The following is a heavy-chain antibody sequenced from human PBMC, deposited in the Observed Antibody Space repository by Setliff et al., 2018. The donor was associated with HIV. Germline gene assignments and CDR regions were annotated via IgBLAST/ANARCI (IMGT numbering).Heavy chain of an antibody. CDR1: GFTFSSYE. J-gene: IGHJ4*02. Sequence: PGGSLRLSCAASGFTFSSYEMNWVRQAPGKGLEWVSAIGGSGGSTYYADSMKGRFTVSRENPKNTLYLEMDSLRAEDTAVYYCAKDRGHNFWSGYSDYWGQGTLVTVSS. CDR3: AKDRGHNFWSGYSDY. CDR2: IGGSGGST. D-gene: IGHD3-3*01. V-gene: IGHV3-23*01.